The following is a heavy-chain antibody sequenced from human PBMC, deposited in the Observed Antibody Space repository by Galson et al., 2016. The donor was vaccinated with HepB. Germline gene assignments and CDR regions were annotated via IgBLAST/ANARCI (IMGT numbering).Heavy chain of an antibody. CDR3: AKMSGGEGADFDL. J-gene: IGHJ4*02. V-gene: IGHV4-59*01. D-gene: IGHD2-21*01. Sequence: ETLSLTCSVSGGSIGNSYWSWVRQPPGKGLEYIGCISHTGTANYNPSLMSRVTISLDTSKKQFSLRLSSVTAADTAVYYCAKMSGGEGADFDLWGQGTLVTVS. CDR2: ISHTGTA. CDR1: GGSIGNSY.